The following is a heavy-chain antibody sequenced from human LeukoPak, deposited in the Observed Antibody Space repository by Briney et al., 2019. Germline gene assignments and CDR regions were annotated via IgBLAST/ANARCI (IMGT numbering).Heavy chain of an antibody. Sequence: ASVKVSCKASGYTFTGYYIHWVRQAPGQGLEWMGWINPNSGGTNYAQKFQGRVTMTRDTSISTAYMKLSRLRSEDTAVYYCARHLTGTTSFFDYWGQGTLVTVSS. V-gene: IGHV1-2*02. CDR2: INPNSGGT. D-gene: IGHD1-7*01. J-gene: IGHJ4*02. CDR1: GYTFTGYY. CDR3: ARHLTGTTSFFDY.